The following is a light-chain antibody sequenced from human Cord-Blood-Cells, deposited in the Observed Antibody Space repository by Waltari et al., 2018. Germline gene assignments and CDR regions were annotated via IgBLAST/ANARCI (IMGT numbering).Light chain of an antibody. J-gene: IGKJ3*01. CDR1: QSVLSSSSIKNY. Sequence: DIVMTHCLDSLAVYLGARGTIDRKSRQSVLSSSSIKNYLAWYQQKPGQPPKLLMYCASTRESGVPDRFSGSGSGTDFTLTISSLQAEDVAVYYCQQYYSAPLTFGPGTKVDIK. CDR3: QQYYSAPLT. V-gene: IGKV4-1*01. CDR2: CAS.